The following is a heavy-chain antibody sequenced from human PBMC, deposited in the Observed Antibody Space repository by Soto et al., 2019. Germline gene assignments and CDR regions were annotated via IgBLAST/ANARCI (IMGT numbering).Heavy chain of an antibody. J-gene: IGHJ6*02. Sequence: ASVKVSCKASGYTFTSYYMHWVRQAPGQGLEWMGIINPSDGNTRYAQKFQGRVNITRDTSTSTVYMELSSLRSEDTAVYYCARLSITIYSFYYYYGMDVWGQGTTVTVSS. CDR2: INPSDGNT. V-gene: IGHV1-46*01. CDR1: GYTFTSYY. D-gene: IGHD3-3*01. CDR3: ARLSITIYSFYYYYGMDV.